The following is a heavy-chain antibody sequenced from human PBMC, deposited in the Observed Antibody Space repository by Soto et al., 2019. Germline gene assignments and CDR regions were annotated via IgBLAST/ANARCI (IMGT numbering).Heavy chain of an antibody. CDR1: GFSFNSHA. CDR3: AREGSSSPTTDY. J-gene: IGHJ4*02. Sequence: GGTPRLSCAASGFSFNSHAMPWVRQAPGKGLEWVPVIWYDGSNKYYAHSVKGRFTISRDNSNNTLYLQMNSLRAEDTPVYYCAREGSSSPTTDYWGQGTLVTVSS. V-gene: IGHV3-33*01. CDR2: IWYDGSNK. D-gene: IGHD6-6*01.